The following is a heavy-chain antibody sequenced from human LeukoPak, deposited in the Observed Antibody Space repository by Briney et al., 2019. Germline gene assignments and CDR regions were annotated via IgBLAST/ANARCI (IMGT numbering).Heavy chain of an antibody. D-gene: IGHD3-10*01. V-gene: IGHV4-39*07. CDR3: ARDDSGSSHFDH. CDR2: IYYSGST. CDR1: GGSISSSSYY. J-gene: IGHJ4*02. Sequence: SETLSLTCTVSGGSISSSSYYWGWIRQPPGKGLEWIGSIYYSGSTYYNPSLKSRVTISVDTSKNQFSLKLSSVTAADTAVYYCARDDSGSSHFDHWGQGTLVTVSS.